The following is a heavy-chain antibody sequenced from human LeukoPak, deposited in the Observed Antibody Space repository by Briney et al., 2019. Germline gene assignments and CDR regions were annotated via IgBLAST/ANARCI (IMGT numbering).Heavy chain of an antibody. J-gene: IGHJ3*02. CDR2: INPSGGST. Sequence: ASVKVSCKASGYTFTGYYMHWVRQAPGQGLEWMGLINPSGGSTRYAQKFQGRVTMTRDMSTGTVYMELSSLRSDDTAVYYCARGGNRYDSSGYYFGDAFDIWGQGTMVTVSS. V-gene: IGHV1-46*01. CDR3: ARGGNRYDSSGYYFGDAFDI. D-gene: IGHD3-22*01. CDR1: GYTFTGYY.